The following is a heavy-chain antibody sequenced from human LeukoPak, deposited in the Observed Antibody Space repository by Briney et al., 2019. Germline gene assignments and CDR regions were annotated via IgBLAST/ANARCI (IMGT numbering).Heavy chain of an antibody. CDR1: GFTFSSYS. CDR2: ISSSSYI. CDR3: ARIYSNSWYTALDY. V-gene: IGHV3-21*01. J-gene: IGHJ4*02. D-gene: IGHD6-13*01. Sequence: GGSLRLSCAASGFTFSSYSMNWVRQAPGKGLEWVSSISSSSYIYYADSVKGRFTISRDNAKNSLYLQMNSLRAEDTAVYYCARIYSNSWYTALDYWGQGTLVTVSS.